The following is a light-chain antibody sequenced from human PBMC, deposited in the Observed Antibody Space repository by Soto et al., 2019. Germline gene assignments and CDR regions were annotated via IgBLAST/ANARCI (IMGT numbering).Light chain of an antibody. CDR3: QQYDTSPLT. J-gene: IGKJ4*01. Sequence: DIQMTQSPSTLSASVGDRVTITCRASQSINSWLAWYQQKPGKAPKLLLYKASSLESGVPSRFSGSGSGTEFTLTISSLQPDECGTYYCQQYDTSPLTFGGGTKVEMK. V-gene: IGKV1-5*03. CDR1: QSINSW. CDR2: KAS.